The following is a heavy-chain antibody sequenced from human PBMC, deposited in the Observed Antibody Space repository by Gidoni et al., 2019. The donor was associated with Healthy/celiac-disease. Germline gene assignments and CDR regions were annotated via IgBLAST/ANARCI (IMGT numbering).Heavy chain of an antibody. CDR1: GGTFSRYA. V-gene: IGHV1-69*01. D-gene: IGHD3-22*01. Sequence: QVQLVQSGAEVKKPGSSVQVSCKASGGTFSRYAISWVRQAPAQGLEWMGGIIPIFGTANYAQKFQGRVTITADESTSTAYMELSSLRSEDTAVYYCASSSYYYDSPSYFQHWGQGTLVTVSS. CDR3: ASSSYYYDSPSYFQH. CDR2: IIPIFGTA. J-gene: IGHJ1*01.